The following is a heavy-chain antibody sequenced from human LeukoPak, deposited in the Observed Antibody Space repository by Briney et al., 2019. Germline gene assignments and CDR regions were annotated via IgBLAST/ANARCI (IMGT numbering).Heavy chain of an antibody. CDR1: GFTFSNYS. V-gene: IGHV3-21*01. D-gene: IGHD5-24*01. CDR2: ISSSSSYI. J-gene: IGHJ4*02. CDR3: ARDDGDGHNFDY. Sequence: GGSLRLSCAASGFTFSNYSMNLVRQAPGKGLEWVSSISSSSSYIYYADSVKGRFTISRDNAKNSLYLQMNSLRAEDTAVYYCARDDGDGHNFDYWGQGTLVTVSS.